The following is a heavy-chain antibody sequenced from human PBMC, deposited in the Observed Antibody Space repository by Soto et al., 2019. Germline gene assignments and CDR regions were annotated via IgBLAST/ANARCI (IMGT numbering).Heavy chain of an antibody. CDR2: IVPTVDTS. D-gene: IGHD5-12*01. CDR1: GATFSSYA. J-gene: IGHJ4*02. V-gene: IGHV1-69*14. CDR3: VRVVAIPGYPDK. Sequence: QVQLVQSGAEVRQPASSVKVSCKTSGATFSSYAITWVRQAPGQGLEWMGGIVPTVDTSTYAQKFQGRVTITADKFTNTVYMELSSLRSDDTAVYYCVRVVAIPGYPDKWCQGTLVTVSS.